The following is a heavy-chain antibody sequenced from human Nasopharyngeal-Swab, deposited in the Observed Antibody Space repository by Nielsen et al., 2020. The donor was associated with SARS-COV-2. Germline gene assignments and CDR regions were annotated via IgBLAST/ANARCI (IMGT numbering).Heavy chain of an antibody. CDR2: IKQDGSEK. V-gene: IGHV3-7*01. D-gene: IGHD4-23*01. J-gene: IGHJ4*02. Sequence: GESLKISCAASGFTFSCYWMSWVRQAPGKGLEWVANIKQDGSEKYYVDSVKGRFTISRDNAKNSLYLQMNSLRAEDTAVYYCARERGNSLDYWGQGTLVTVSS. CDR1: GFTFSCYW. CDR3: ARERGNSLDY.